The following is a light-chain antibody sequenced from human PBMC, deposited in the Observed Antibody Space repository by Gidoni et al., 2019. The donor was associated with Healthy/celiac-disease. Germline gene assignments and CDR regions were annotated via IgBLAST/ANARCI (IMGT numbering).Light chain of an antibody. CDR2: AAS. J-gene: IGKJ4*01. Sequence: DIQMTQSPSSLSASVGDRVTITCRASQGISNYLAWYQQKPGKVPKLLIYAASTLRSGVPSRFSGSGSGTDFTLTISSLQPEDVATYYCQKYNSAPAPFGGGTKVEIK. CDR3: QKYNSAPAP. CDR1: QGISNY. V-gene: IGKV1-27*01.